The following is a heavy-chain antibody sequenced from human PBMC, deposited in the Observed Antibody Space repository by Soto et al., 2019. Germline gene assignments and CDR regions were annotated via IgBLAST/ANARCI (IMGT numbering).Heavy chain of an antibody. Sequence: SVKVSCKASGGSFSRYAITWVRQAPGQGPEWMGGIIPIFGTTNYAQKFQGRVTITADKSTNTAYMELSSLISEDTAVYYCAGVSCTGTSCYENYYYGMDVWGQGTTVTVSS. CDR1: GGSFSRYA. CDR3: AGVSCTGTSCYENYYYGMDV. D-gene: IGHD2-2*01. CDR2: IIPIFGTT. V-gene: IGHV1-69*06. J-gene: IGHJ6*02.